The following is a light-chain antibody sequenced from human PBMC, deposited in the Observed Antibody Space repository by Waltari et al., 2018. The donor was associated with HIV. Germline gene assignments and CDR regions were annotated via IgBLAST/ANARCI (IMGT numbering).Light chain of an antibody. CDR3: GTWDNSLDTLV. CDR1: SSNIGNYY. Sequence: GTISCSGSSSNIGNYYVAWYQQVPGTAPKLLIYESIKRPSGIPDRFSGSKSGTSATLGITGLQTGDEADYYCGTWDNSLDTLVVGGGTKLTVL. V-gene: IGLV1-51*02. J-gene: IGLJ2*01. CDR2: ESI.